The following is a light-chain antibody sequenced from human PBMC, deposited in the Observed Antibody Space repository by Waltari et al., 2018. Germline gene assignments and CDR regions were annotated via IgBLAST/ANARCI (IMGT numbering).Light chain of an antibody. J-gene: IGLJ3*02. CDR1: FGSVSTSYH. CDR3: VLYMVSGIWE. V-gene: IGLV8-61*01. Sequence: QTVVTQEPSFSVSPGGTVTLTCGLSFGSVSTSYHPSWYQQTPGRSPRTLIYNTDTRSSGVPDRFSGSILGNKAALTITGAQTDDESDYYCVLYMVSGIWEFGGGTKLTVL. CDR2: NTD.